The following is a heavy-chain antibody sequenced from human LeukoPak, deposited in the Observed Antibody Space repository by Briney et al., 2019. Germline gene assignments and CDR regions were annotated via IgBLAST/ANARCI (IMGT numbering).Heavy chain of an antibody. CDR1: GFTFSSNY. V-gene: IGHV3-53*01. J-gene: IGHJ4*02. Sequence: GGSLRLSCAASGFTFSSNYMSWVRQAPGKGLEWVSVIYSGGSTYYADSVKGRFTISRDNSKNTLYLQMNSLRAEDTAVYYCAAHGRYSYGYGYWGQGTLVTVSS. D-gene: IGHD5-18*01. CDR3: AAHGRYSYGYGY. CDR2: IYSGGST.